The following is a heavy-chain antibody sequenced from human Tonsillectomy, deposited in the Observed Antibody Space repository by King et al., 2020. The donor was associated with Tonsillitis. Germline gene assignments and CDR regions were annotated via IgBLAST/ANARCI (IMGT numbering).Heavy chain of an antibody. J-gene: IGHJ6*02. V-gene: IGHV3-11*01. D-gene: IGHD3-22*01. CDR1: GFTFSDYY. CDR3: AREAEYYYDSSGEGALGLDV. Sequence: VQLVESGGGLVKPEGSLRLSCAASGFTFSDYYMHWIRQAPGKGLEWVSYISSSGNTIYYADSVKGRFTISRDNAKNSLYLQMNSLRAEDTAVYYCAREAEYYYDSSGEGALGLDVWGQGTTVTVSS. CDR2: ISSSGNTI.